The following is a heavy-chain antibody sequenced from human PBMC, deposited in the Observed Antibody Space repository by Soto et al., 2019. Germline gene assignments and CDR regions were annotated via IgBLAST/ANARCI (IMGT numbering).Heavy chain of an antibody. CDR3: AFGYVETYCGGDCYSVVDY. CDR2: INHSGST. CDR1: GGSFSGYY. D-gene: IGHD2-21*02. J-gene: IGHJ4*02. Sequence: SETLSLTCAVYGGSFSGYYWSWIRQPPGKGLEWIGEINHSGSTNYNPSLKSRVTISVDTSKDQFSLKLSSVTAADTAVYYCAFGYVETYCGGDCYSVVDYWGQGTLVTVSS. V-gene: IGHV4-34*01.